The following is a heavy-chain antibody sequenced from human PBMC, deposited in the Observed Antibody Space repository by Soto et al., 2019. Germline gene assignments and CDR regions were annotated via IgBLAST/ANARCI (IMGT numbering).Heavy chain of an antibody. V-gene: IGHV1-2*04. CDR1: GYTFTSYG. D-gene: IGHD6-13*01. CDR2: INPYSGST. CDR3: ARGSIAAAGTFDY. Sequence: ASVKVSCKASGYTFTSYGISWVRQAPGQGLEWMGWINPYSGSTNYAQKFQGWVTMTRDTSISTAYMELSRLRSDDTAVYYCARGSIAAAGTFDYWGQGTLVTVSS. J-gene: IGHJ4*02.